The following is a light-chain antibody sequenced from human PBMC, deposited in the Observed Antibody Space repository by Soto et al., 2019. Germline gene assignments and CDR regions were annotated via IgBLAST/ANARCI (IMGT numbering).Light chain of an antibody. CDR2: GAS. Sequence: EMVLTQSQGTLSLSPGERATLSCRASQSISSSYLAWYQQKPGQAPRLLIYGASSRATGIPDRFSGSGSGTDFTLTISRLEPEDFAVYYCQQYAKTFGQGTKVDIK. V-gene: IGKV3-20*01. CDR3: QQYAKT. J-gene: IGKJ1*01. CDR1: QSISSSY.